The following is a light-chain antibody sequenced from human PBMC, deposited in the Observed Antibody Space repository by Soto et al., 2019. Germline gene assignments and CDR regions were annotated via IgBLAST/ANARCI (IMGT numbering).Light chain of an antibody. V-gene: IGKV3-20*01. CDR2: GIS. CDR1: QSVSSY. J-gene: IGKJ1*01. Sequence: EIVLTQSPGTLSLSPGERATLSCRASQSVSSYLAWYQQKPGQAPRLLIYGISTRATGIPDRVSGSESGTDFTLSISRLEPEDLAVYYCQQYDTSPWTFGQGNKVEIK. CDR3: QQYDTSPWT.